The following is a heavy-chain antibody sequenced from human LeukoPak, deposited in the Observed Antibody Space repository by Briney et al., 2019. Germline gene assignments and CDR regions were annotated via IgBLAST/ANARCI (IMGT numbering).Heavy chain of an antibody. V-gene: IGHV3-30*04. D-gene: IGHD6-19*01. J-gene: IGHJ4*02. CDR2: ISYDGSNK. Sequence: GGSLRLSCAASGFTFSSYAMSWVRQAPGKGLEWVAVISYDGSNKYYADSVKGRFTISRDNSKNTLYLQMNSLRAEDTAVYYCAREKDSSGWYYFDYWGQGTLVTVSS. CDR1: GFTFSSYA. CDR3: AREKDSSGWYYFDY.